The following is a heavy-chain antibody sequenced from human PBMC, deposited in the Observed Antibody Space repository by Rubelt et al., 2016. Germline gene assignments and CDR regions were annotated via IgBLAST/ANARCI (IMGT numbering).Heavy chain of an antibody. CDR2: INPSGGST. CDR3: ARAASTVTTLLDLGY. CDR1: GYTFTSYY. V-gene: IGHV1-46*01. D-gene: IGHD4-17*01. Sequence: QVQLVQSGAEVKKPGASVKVSCKASGYTFTSYYMHWVRQAPGQGLEWMGIINPSGGSTSYALKFKGRVTMTRDTSTSTVYMELSSLRSEDTAVYYWARAASTVTTLLDLGYWGQGTLVTVSS. J-gene: IGHJ4*02.